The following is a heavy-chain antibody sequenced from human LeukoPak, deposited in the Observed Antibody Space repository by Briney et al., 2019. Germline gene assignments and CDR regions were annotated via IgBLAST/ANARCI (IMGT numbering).Heavy chain of an antibody. V-gene: IGHV1-69*13. D-gene: IGHD3-22*01. CDR2: IIPIFGTA. J-gene: IGHJ3*02. CDR3: AGSEDYYDTSPSGAFDI. Sequence: GASVKVSCKASGGTFSSYAISWVRQAPGQGLEWMGGIIPIFGTANYAQKFQGRVTIAADESTSTAYMELSSLRSEDTAVYYCAGSEDYYDTSPSGAFDIWGQGTLVTVSS. CDR1: GGTFSSYA.